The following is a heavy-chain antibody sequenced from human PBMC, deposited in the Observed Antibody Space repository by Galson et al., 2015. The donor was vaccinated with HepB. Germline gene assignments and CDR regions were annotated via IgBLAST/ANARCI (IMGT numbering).Heavy chain of an antibody. Sequence: SVKVSCKASGGTFSSYAISWVRQAPGQGLEWMGGIIPIFGTANYAQKFQGRVTITADESTSTAYMELSSLRSEDTAVYYCARRDRHDQATPSDAFDIWGQGTMVTVSS. CDR2: IIPIFGTA. J-gene: IGHJ3*02. CDR1: GGTFSSYA. CDR3: ARRDRHDQATPSDAFDI. V-gene: IGHV1-69*13.